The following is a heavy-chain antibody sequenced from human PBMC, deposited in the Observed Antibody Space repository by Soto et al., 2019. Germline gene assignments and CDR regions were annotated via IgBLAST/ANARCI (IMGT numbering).Heavy chain of an antibody. CDR2: IKSQGEGGTT. Sequence: NPGGSLRLSCAASGFSFSDAWMTWVRQAPGKRLEWVGRIKSQGEGGTTEYGAPVKGRFTISRDDSENTLHLQMNSLKTEDTAVYYCATFRSYSDSWGHGTLVTVSS. J-gene: IGHJ5*01. D-gene: IGHD1-26*01. CDR1: GFSFSDAW. V-gene: IGHV3-15*01. CDR3: ATFRSYSDS.